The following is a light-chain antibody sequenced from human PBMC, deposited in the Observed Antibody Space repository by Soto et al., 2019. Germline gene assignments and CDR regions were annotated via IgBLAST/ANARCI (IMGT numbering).Light chain of an antibody. CDR1: RSDVGGYNY. Sequence: QSALTQPPSASGSPGQSVTISCTGTRSDVGGYNYVSWYQQHPGKAPKLIIYEVTKRPSGVPDRFSGSKSGNTASLTVSGLQAEDEADYYCSSYAGSNNLGVFGGGTKVTVL. CDR3: SSYAGSNNLGV. V-gene: IGLV2-8*01. J-gene: IGLJ3*02. CDR2: EVT.